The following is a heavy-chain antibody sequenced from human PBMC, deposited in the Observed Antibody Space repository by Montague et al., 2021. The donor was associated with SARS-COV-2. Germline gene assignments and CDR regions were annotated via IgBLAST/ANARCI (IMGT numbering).Heavy chain of an antibody. V-gene: IGHV4-4*07. Sequence: SETLSLTCTVSAGSISTYPWSWIRQPAGKALEWIGRIHSNGDTTXXPSXKGRVTMSVDTSKNQFSLKMTSVTAADTAMYYCARGSGHYYSPFDNWGQGNLVTVSS. CDR3: ARGSGHYYSPFDN. CDR1: AGSISTYP. CDR2: IHSNGDT. D-gene: IGHD2-15*01. J-gene: IGHJ4*02.